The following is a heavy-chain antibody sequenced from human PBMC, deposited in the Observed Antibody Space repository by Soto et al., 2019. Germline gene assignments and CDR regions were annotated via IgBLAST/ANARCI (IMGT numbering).Heavy chain of an antibody. CDR3: AKAPKGPKYSSSLGFDY. CDR1: GFTFSSYG. CDR2: ISYDGSNK. J-gene: IGHJ4*02. Sequence: QVQLVESGGGVVQPGRSLRLSCAASGFTFSSYGMHWVRQAPGKGLEWVAVISYDGSNKYYADSVKGRFTISRDNCKNTLYLQMNSLRAEDTAVYYCAKAPKGPKYSSSLGFDYWGQGTLVTVSS. D-gene: IGHD6-6*01. V-gene: IGHV3-30*18.